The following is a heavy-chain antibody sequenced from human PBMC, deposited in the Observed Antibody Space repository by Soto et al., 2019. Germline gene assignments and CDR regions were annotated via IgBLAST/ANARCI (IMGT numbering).Heavy chain of an antibody. D-gene: IGHD2-8*01. CDR3: ARVDCTNGVCSRGGGYFDY. J-gene: IGHJ4*02. CDR1: GGTFSSYA. V-gene: IGHV1-69*06. Sequence: QVQLVQSGAEVKKPGSSVKVSCKASGGTFSSYAISWVRQAPGQGLEWMGGIIPIFGTANYAQKFQGRVTIAAQKSKSPAYMGLSSLRSQDRAVYYCARVDCTNGVCSRGGGYFDYWGQGTLVTVSS. CDR2: IIPIFGTA.